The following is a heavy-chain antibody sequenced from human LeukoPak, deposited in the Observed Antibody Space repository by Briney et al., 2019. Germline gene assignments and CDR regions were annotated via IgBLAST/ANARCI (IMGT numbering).Heavy chain of an antibody. D-gene: IGHD2-2*01. CDR3: ARGPLRGIVVVPAATGAFDI. CDR2: ISWDGGST. V-gene: IGHV3-43D*03. Sequence: PGGSLRLSCAASGSTFDDYAMHWVRQAPGKGLEWVSLISWDGGSTYYADSVKGRFTISRDNSKNSLYLQMNSLRAEDTAVYYCARGPLRGIVVVPAATGAFDIWGQGTMVTVSS. CDR1: GSTFDDYA. J-gene: IGHJ3*02.